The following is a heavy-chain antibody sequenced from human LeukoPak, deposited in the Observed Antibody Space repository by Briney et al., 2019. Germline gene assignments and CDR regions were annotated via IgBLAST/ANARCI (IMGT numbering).Heavy chain of an antibody. CDR1: GYTLTELS. V-gene: IGHV1-46*01. CDR3: ARDGALRFLEWLPYYFDY. Sequence: ASVKVSCKVSGYTLTELSMHWVRQAPGKGLEWMGVINPSDGSTSYAQKFQGRVTMTRDTSTSTVYMELSSLRSEDTAVYYCARDGALRFLEWLPYYFDYWGQGTLVTVSS. D-gene: IGHD3-3*01. CDR2: INPSDGST. J-gene: IGHJ4*02.